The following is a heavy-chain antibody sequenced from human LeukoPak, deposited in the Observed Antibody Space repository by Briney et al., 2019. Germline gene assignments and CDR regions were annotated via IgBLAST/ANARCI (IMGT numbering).Heavy chain of an antibody. CDR2: ISGTSSSI. CDR1: GFTFSNYE. V-gene: IGHV3-48*03. CDR3: ARAKYYYMDV. Sequence: PGGSLRLSCAASGFTFSNYEMNWVRQAPGRGLEWVSYISGTSSSIYYADSVKGRFTISRDNANNSQYLQMNSLRAEDTAVYYCARAKYYYMDVWGKGTTVTVSS. J-gene: IGHJ6*03.